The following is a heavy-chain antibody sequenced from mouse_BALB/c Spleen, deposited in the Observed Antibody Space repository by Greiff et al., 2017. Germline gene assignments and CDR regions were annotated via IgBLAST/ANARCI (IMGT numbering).Heavy chain of an antibody. D-gene: IGHD1-2*01. CDR3: ARDEDADYGFAY. CDR2: IWGDGST. V-gene: IGHV2-6-7*01. CDR1: GFSLTGYG. Sequence: VQLQQSGPGLVAPSQSLSITCTASGFSLTGYGVNWVRQPPGKGLEWLGMIWGDGSTTYNSALKSRLIISKDNSKSQVFLKMNSLQTDDTAGYYCARDEDADYGFAYWGQGTLVTVSA. J-gene: IGHJ3*01.